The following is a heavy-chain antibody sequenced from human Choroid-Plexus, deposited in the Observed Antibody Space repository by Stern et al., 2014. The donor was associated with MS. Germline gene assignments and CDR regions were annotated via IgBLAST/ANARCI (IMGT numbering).Heavy chain of an antibody. CDR3: AKDRHYLTYFFDH. CDR2: VSYDGSNK. D-gene: IGHD2/OR15-2a*01. CDR1: GFTFGSCA. Sequence: MQLVESGGGVVQPGRPLRLSCVASGFTFGSCAMHWVRQAPGKGLEWVEGVSYDGSNKYYADSVKGRFTISRDNSQNTLYMQMSSLRPEDTAVYYCAKDRHYLTYFFDHWGQGSLVTVSS. V-gene: IGHV3-30*18. J-gene: IGHJ5*02.